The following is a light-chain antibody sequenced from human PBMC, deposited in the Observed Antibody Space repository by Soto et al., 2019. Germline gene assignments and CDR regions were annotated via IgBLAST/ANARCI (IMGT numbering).Light chain of an antibody. CDR2: DAS. V-gene: IGKV1-13*02. J-gene: IGKJ2*01. CDR3: QQFNFSPYT. Sequence: AIQLTQSPSSLSSSVRDRVTITCRASQDIASALAWYQQKPGHPPHLLIYDASSWATGVPARFSGSGSATHFTLTISRLEPEDFATYYCQQFNFSPYTLGQGTKLDIK. CDR1: QDIASA.